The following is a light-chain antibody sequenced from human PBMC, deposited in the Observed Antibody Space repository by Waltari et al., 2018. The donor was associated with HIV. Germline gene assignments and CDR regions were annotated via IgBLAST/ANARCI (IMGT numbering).Light chain of an antibody. V-gene: IGLV3-10*01. CDR1: ALPKKY. CDR2: VDT. CDR3: YSTDSSGNHRV. J-gene: IGLJ3*02. Sequence: SYELTQPPSVSVSPGQTARITCSGDALPKKYASWYQQKSGQAPVLVIYVDTKRPSGIPWRFSGSSSGTMATLTISGPQVEDEADYYCYSTDSSGNHRVFGGGTKLTVL.